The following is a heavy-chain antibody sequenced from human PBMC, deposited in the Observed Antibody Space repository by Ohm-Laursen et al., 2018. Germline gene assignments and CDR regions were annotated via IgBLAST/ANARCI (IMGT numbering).Heavy chain of an antibody. J-gene: IGHJ4*02. V-gene: IGHV2-70*12. CDR2: IDWDDDK. CDR1: GFSLNGSPMC. D-gene: IGHD3-10*01. Sequence: PTQTLTLTCTFSGFSLNGSPMCVSWIRQSPGKGLEWLARIDWDDDKWYSTSLMTRLTITKDTSKNQVVLTMTNMDPVDTATYYCARRGSAQYFDYWGQGTLVTVSS. CDR3: ARRGSAQYFDY.